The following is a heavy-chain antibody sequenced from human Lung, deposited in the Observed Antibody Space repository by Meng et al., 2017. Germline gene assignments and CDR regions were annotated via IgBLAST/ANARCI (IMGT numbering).Heavy chain of an antibody. J-gene: IGHJ4*02. V-gene: IGHV4-34*01. CDR3: ARGPTTMAHDFDY. Sequence: QWQLQQGGAGLFKPSETLSLTCVVSGGSFSDYYWSWIRQPPGKGLEWIGEINHSGSTNYNPSLESRATISVDTSQNNLSLKLSSVTAADSAVYYCARGPTTMAHDFDYWGQGTLVTVSS. CDR1: GGSFSDYY. D-gene: IGHD4-11*01. CDR2: INHSGST.